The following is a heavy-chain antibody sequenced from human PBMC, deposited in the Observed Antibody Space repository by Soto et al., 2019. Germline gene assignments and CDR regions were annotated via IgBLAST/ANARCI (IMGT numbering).Heavy chain of an antibody. CDR1: CGSISSSSYY. Sequence: SETLSLTCTVSCGSISSSSYYWGWIRQPPGKGLEWIGSIYYSGSTYYNPSLKSRVTISVDTSKNQFSLKLSSVTAADTAVYYCARNEDAARVCSGGSCYTDYYYGMDVWGQGTTVTVS. J-gene: IGHJ6*02. V-gene: IGHV4-39*01. D-gene: IGHD2-15*01. CDR3: ARNEDAARVCSGGSCYTDYYYGMDV. CDR2: IYYSGST.